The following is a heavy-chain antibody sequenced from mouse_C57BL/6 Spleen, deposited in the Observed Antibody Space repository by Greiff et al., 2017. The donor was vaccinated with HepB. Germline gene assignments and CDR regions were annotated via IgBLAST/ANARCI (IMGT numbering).Heavy chain of an antibody. J-gene: IGHJ4*01. D-gene: IGHD1-1*01. CDR1: GYSITSGYY. CDR3: ARDYYYGSYAMDY. CDR2: ISYDGSN. V-gene: IGHV3-6*01. Sequence: EVHLVESGPGLVKPSQSLSLTCSVTGYSITSGYYWNWIRQFPGNKLEWMGYISYDGSNNYNPSLKNRISTTRDTSKNQFFLKLNSVTTEDTATYYCARDYYYGSYAMDYWGQGTSVTVSS.